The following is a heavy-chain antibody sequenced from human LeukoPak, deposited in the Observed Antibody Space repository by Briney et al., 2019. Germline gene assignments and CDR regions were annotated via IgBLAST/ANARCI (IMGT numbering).Heavy chain of an antibody. J-gene: IGHJ5*01. CDR2: INSDGYSI. CDR1: RFTFSGYW. V-gene: IGHV3-74*03. CDR3: TRAGYSSGFDS. D-gene: IGHD6-19*01. Sequence: GGSLGLSCAASRFTFSGYWMHWVRQAPGKGLVWVSRINSDGYSITYADSVKGRFTISRDNAKNTLYLQMNSLIAEDTAVYFCTRAGYSSGFDSWGQGTLVTVSS.